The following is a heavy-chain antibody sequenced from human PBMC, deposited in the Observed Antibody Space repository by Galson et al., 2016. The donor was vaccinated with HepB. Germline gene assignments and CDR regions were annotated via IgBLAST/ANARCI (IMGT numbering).Heavy chain of an antibody. J-gene: IGHJ5*02. D-gene: IGHD3-3*01. V-gene: IGHV5-51*01. Sequence: QSGAEVTKPGESLKISCKGSGSSFSNHWIGWVRQMPGKGPEWMGIIWPDDSNTIYSPSFQGQVTISADKSISTAYLQWSSLEASDTAMYFCARQGNTMSQFNWFDPGGQGTLVTASS. CDR3: ARQGNTMSQFNWFDP. CDR1: GSSFSNHW. CDR2: IWPDDSNT.